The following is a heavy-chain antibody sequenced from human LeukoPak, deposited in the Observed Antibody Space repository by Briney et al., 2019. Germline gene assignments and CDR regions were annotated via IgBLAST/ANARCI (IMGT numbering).Heavy chain of an antibody. Sequence: SVKVSCKASGGTFSSYAISWVRQAPGQGLEWMGGIIPIFGTANYAQKFQGRVTITADKSTSTAYMELSSLRSEDTAVYYCASEDRYSSAGTYWGQGTLVTVSS. V-gene: IGHV1-69*06. D-gene: IGHD6-19*01. CDR2: IIPIFGTA. CDR3: ASEDRYSSAGTY. CDR1: GGTFSSYA. J-gene: IGHJ4*02.